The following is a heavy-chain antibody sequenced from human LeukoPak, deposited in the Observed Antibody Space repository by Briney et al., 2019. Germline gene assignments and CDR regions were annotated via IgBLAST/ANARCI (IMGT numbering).Heavy chain of an antibody. CDR2: INSDGSST. CDR1: GFTFSSYW. CDR3: ARDERLLSFLK. J-gene: IGHJ4*02. D-gene: IGHD3-3*01. V-gene: IGHV3-74*01. Sequence: GGSLRLSCAASGFTFSSYWMHWVRQAPGKGLVWVSRINSDGSSTSYADSVKGRFTISRDNSKNTLYLQMSSLRAEDTAIYYCARDERLLSFLKWGQGTLVTVSS.